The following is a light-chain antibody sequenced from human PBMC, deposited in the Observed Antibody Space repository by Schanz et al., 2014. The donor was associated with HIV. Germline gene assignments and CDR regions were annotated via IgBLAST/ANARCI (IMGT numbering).Light chain of an antibody. Sequence: SALTQPPSASGSPGQSVTISCTGTSSDVGGYNYVSWYQQHPGKAPKLMIYEVSERPSGVPDRFSGSKSGNTASLTVSGLQAEDEADYYCQSHDSDLSAIVVFGGGTKLTVL. V-gene: IGLV2-8*01. CDR3: QSHDSDLSAIVV. CDR1: SSDVGGYNY. CDR2: EVS. J-gene: IGLJ2*01.